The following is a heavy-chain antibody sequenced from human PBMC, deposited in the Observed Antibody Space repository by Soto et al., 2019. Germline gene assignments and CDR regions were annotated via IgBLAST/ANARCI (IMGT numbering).Heavy chain of an antibody. J-gene: IGHJ2*01. Sequence: PGGSLRLSCAASGFMFNSYAMHWVRQAPGKGLEYVSAISSLGDSTFYANSVKDRFTISRDNSKNTLYLQMGSLRVEDMAVYYSARRTAGWYFDLWGRGTLVPVSS. CDR3: ARRTAGWYFDL. D-gene: IGHD2-21*02. V-gene: IGHV3-64*01. CDR1: GFMFNSYA. CDR2: ISSLGDST.